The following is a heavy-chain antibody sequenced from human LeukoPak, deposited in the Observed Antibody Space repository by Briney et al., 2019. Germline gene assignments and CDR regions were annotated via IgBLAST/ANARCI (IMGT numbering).Heavy chain of an antibody. CDR1: GFTVSSNY. Sequence: GGSLRLSCAASGFTVSSNYMSWVRQAPGKGLEWVSVIYSGGSTYYADSVKGRFTISRHNSKNTLYLQMNSLRAEDTAVNYCARGREPYYYYGMDVWGQGTTVTVSS. J-gene: IGHJ6*02. CDR2: IYSGGST. D-gene: IGHD1-14*01. V-gene: IGHV3-53*04. CDR3: ARGREPYYYYGMDV.